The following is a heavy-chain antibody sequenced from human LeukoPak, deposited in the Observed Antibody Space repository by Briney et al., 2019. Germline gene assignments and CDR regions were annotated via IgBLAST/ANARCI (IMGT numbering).Heavy chain of an antibody. D-gene: IGHD3-10*01. CDR2: ISYDGSNK. CDR3: AKDFATTGRYPHGSAST. V-gene: IGHV3-30-3*01. Sequence: GGSLRLSCAAPGFTFSSYAMHWVRQAPGKGLEWVAVISYDGSNKYYADSVKGRFTISRDNSKNTLYLQMNSLRAEDTAVYYCAKDFATTGRYPHGSASTWGQGTLVTVSS. CDR1: GFTFSSYA. J-gene: IGHJ4*02.